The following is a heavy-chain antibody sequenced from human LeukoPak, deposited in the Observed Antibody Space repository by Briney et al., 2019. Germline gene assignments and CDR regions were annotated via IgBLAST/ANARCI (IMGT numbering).Heavy chain of an antibody. J-gene: IGHJ3*02. D-gene: IGHD2-2*03. CDR2: ISWNSGSI. CDR3: AKASGYCSSTSCYAFDI. CDR1: GFTFDDYA. V-gene: IGHV3-9*03. Sequence: SLRLSCAASGFTFDDYAMHWVRQAPGKGLEWVSGISWNSGSIGYADSVKGRFTISRDNAKNSLYLQMNSLRAEDMALYYCAKASGYCSSTSCYAFDIWGQGTMVTVSS.